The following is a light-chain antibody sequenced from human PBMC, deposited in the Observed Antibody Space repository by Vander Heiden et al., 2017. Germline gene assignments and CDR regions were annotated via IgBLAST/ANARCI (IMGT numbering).Light chain of an antibody. CDR1: HSLLDSDNGNIY. CDR3: MQRKEFPLT. Sequence: MVMTQPPLSLPFTPGEPASISCRSRHSLLDSDNGNIYLDWFLQKLGQSPQLLLYTLSYRAFGVPDRFSGSGSPTDFTLKISRVEAEDVGVYYCMQRKEFPLTFGGGTKVDIK. J-gene: IGKJ4*01. CDR2: TLS. V-gene: IGKV2-40*01.